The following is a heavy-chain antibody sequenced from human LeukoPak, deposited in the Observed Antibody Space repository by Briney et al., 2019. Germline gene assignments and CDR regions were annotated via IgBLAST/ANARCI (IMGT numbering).Heavy chain of an antibody. J-gene: IGHJ4*02. D-gene: IGHD3-3*01. CDR3: ARVSLEWLWGGQDY. CDR2: ISSSGSTI. V-gene: IGHV3-48*03. Sequence: PGGSLRLSCAASGFTFSSYEMNWVRQAPGKGLEWVSYISSSGSTIYYADSVKGRFTISRDNAKNSLYLQMNSLRAEDTALYYCARVSLEWLWGGQDYWGQGTLVTVSS. CDR1: GFTFSSYE.